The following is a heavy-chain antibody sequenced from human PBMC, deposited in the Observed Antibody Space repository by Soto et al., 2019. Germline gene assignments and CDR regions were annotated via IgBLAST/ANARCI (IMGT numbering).Heavy chain of an antibody. V-gene: IGHV3-11*01. CDR2: ISATGTTM. D-gene: IGHD2-2*01. CDR1: GFTFSDYY. J-gene: IGHJ4*02. CDR3: VRGFGPTGSTIFDY. Sequence: PGGSLRLSCAASGFTFSDYYMTWIRQGPGQGLEWISYISATGTTMYYPESVKGRFTISRDNAKNSLYLHMNSLRAEDTAVYYCVRGFGPTGSTIFDYWGQGTLVTVS.